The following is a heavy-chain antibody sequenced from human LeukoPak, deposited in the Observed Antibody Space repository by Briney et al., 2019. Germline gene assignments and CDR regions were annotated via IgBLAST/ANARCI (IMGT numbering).Heavy chain of an antibody. J-gene: IGHJ3*02. D-gene: IGHD5-12*01. CDR3: AKARYSGYAFDAFDM. V-gene: IGHV3-23*01. CDR2: ISGGGGST. CDR1: GFTFSSYA. Sequence: SGGSLRLSCAPSGFTFSSYAMNWVRQAPGKGPEWGSVISGGGGSTFYADSVKGRFTISRDNSKNTLYLQMNSLRAEDTAVYYCAKARYSGYAFDAFDMWGQGTMVSVSS.